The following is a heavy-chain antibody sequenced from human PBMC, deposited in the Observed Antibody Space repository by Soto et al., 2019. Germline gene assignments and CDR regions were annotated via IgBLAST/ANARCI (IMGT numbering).Heavy chain of an antibody. V-gene: IGHV1-2*02. CDR2: INPDNGGT. CDR1: GYTFTDYF. D-gene: IGHD5-12*01. CDR3: TRSTQYSASLEFDF. Sequence: ASMKVSCKASGYTFTDYFIHWVRQAPGQGLEWMGWINPDNGGTVYAQKFQGRITMARDTPVSTVYMELSGLRSGDTAVYYCTRSTQYSASLEFDFWGQGTLVTVSS. J-gene: IGHJ4*02.